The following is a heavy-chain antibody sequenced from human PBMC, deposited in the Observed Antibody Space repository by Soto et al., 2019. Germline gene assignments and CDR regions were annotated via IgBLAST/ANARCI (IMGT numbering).Heavy chain of an antibody. CDR1: GYIFTNYD. J-gene: IGHJ6*02. CDR3: ARFVSAPYYYYGVDV. CDR2: VSGYNGNT. D-gene: IGHD3-10*01. V-gene: IGHV1-18*01. Sequence: QVQLVQSETEVKKPGASVKVSCKASGYIFTNYDITWVRQAPGQGLEWIGWVSGYNGNTKYAQKFQDRVTMTTDTSPSTVYMELRSLRSDDTAVYYCARFVSAPYYYYGVDVWGQGTTVFVSS.